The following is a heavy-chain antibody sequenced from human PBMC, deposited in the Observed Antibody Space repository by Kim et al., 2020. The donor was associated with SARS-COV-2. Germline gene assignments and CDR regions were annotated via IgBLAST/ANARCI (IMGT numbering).Heavy chain of an antibody. Sequence: GGSLRLSCAASGFTFSSYAMSWVRQAPGKGLEWVSAISGSGGSTYYADSVKGRFTISRDNSKNTLYLQMNSLRAEDTAVYYCATGGLWFGELDYYGMDVWGQGTTVTVSS. V-gene: IGHV3-23*01. CDR2: ISGSGGST. D-gene: IGHD3-10*01. CDR3: ATGGLWFGELDYYGMDV. J-gene: IGHJ6*02. CDR1: GFTFSSYA.